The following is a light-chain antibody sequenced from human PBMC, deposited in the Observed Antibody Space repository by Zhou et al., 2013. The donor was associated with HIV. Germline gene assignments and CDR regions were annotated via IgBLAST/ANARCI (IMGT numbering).Light chain of an antibody. Sequence: QSALTQPASVSGSPGQSITISCTGTSSDVGGYNYVSWYQQHPGKAPKLMIYDVSQRPSGVSNRFSGSKSGNTASLTISGLQAEDEADYYCSSYTSSSTWLFGGGTKLTVL. J-gene: IGLJ3*02. V-gene: IGLV2-14*01. CDR2: DVS. CDR1: SSDVGGYNY. CDR3: SSYTSSSTWL.